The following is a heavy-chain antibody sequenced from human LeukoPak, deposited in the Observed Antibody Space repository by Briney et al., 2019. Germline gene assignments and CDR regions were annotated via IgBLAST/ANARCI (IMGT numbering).Heavy chain of an antibody. D-gene: IGHD6-13*01. V-gene: IGHV4-30-4*01. CDR3: ASSSSSWYFWFDP. Sequence: KTSQTLSLTCTVSGGSISSGDYYWSWIRQPPGTGLEWIGYIYYSGSTYYNPSLKSRVTISVDTSKNQFSLKLSSVTAADTAVYYCASSSSSWYFWFDPWGQGTLVTVSS. CDR2: IYYSGST. CDR1: GGSISSGDYY. J-gene: IGHJ5*02.